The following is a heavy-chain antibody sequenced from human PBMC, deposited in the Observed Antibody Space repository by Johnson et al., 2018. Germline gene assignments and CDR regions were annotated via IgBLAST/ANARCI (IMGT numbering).Heavy chain of an antibody. Sequence: ESGGGVVQPGRSLRLSCAASGFSFSSYVMHWVRQAPGEGLEWVANIWSDGGNINYGDAVKGRFTVSRDNSRNTLFLQMNSLRTDDMAVYYCARDPHDGFDVWGQGTMVTVSS. CDR3: ARDPHDGFDV. CDR2: IWSDGGNI. CDR1: GFSFSSYV. J-gene: IGHJ3*01. V-gene: IGHV3-33*01.